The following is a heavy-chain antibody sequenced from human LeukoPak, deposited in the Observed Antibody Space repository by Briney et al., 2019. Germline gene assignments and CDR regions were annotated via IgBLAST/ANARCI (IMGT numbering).Heavy chain of an antibody. D-gene: IGHD3-10*01. J-gene: IGHJ6*03. V-gene: IGHV4-39*07. CDR2: IFYSGST. Sequence: PSETLSLTCTVSGGSISTSSYYWGWVRQPPGKGLEWIGNIFYSGSTYYSPSLKSRVTISLDTSRNQFSLKLNSVTAADTAVYYCARRVGRWFGERAYYYNYMDVWDKGTTVTISS. CDR3: ARRVGRWFGERAYYYNYMDV. CDR1: GGSISTSSYY.